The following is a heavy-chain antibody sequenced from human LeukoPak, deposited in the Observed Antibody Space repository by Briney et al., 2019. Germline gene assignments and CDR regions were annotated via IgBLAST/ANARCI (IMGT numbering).Heavy chain of an antibody. CDR3: ATEIHVRLARYGMDV. CDR2: ISAYNGDT. CDR1: GFTFTKHG. J-gene: IGHJ6*02. V-gene: IGHV1-18*01. Sequence: GASVKVSCKTSGFTFTKHGISWVRQAPGQGLEWMGWISAYNGDTCYAQKFQGRVTITTDESTSTAYMELSSLRSEDTAVYYCATEIHVRLARYGMDVWGQGTTVTVSS. D-gene: IGHD3-10*01.